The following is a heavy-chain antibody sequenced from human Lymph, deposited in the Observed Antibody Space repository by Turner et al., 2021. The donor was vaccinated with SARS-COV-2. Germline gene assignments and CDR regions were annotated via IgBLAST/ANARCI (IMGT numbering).Heavy chain of an antibody. Sequence: QVQLVQSGAEVKQPGSSVKVSCKASGGTFSTYTISWVRQAPGQGLEWMGGNIPILGTANYAQKVQGRVTITADESTSTAYMELSSLRSEDTAVYYCTRGETIAAHYDYWGQGTLVTVSS. CDR1: GGTFSTYT. D-gene: IGHD6-6*01. CDR3: TRGETIAAHYDY. J-gene: IGHJ4*02. CDR2: NIPILGTA. V-gene: IGHV1-69*01.